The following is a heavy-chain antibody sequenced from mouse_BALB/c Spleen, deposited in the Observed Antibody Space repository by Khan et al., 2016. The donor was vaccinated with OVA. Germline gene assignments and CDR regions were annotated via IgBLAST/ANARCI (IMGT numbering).Heavy chain of an antibody. CDR2: ISYSGTT. CDR3: ARGNYYGYAMDY. V-gene: IGHV3-2*02. J-gene: IGHJ4*01. D-gene: IGHD1-1*01. Sequence: EVKLLESGPGLVKPSQSLSLTCTVTGYSITSNYAWNWIRQFPGNKLEWMGYISYSGTTSYNPSLTSRISITRDTSKNQFFLQLNSVTTEDTATYYCARGNYYGYAMDYWGQGTSVTVSS. CDR1: GYSITSNYA.